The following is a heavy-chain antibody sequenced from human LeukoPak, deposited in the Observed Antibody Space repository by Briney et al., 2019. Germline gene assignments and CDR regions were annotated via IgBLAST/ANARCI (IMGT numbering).Heavy chain of an antibody. CDR2: IIPIFGTA. CDR1: GGTFSSYA. V-gene: IGHV1-69*05. D-gene: IGHD3-22*01. J-gene: IGHJ4*02. CDR3: ASYDSSGYYYGYFDY. Sequence: GASVKVSCKASGGTFSSYAISWVRQAPGQGLEWMGGIIPIFGTANYAQKFQGRVTITTDESTSTAYMELSSLRSEDTAVYYCASYDSSGYYYGYFDYWGQGTLVTVSS.